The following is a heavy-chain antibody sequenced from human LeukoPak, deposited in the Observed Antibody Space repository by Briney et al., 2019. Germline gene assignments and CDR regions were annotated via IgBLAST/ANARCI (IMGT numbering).Heavy chain of an antibody. CDR2: INTNSGGT. D-gene: IGHD3-10*01. J-gene: IGHJ4*02. Sequence: ASVKVSCKASGYTFTGYYMHWVRQAPGQGLEWMGWINTNSGGTNYAQKVQGRVTMTRDTSISTAYMELSRLRSDDTAVYYCARGITMVRGVIMAPGYWGQGTLVTVSS. V-gene: IGHV1-2*02. CDR3: ARGITMVRGVIMAPGY. CDR1: GYTFTGYY.